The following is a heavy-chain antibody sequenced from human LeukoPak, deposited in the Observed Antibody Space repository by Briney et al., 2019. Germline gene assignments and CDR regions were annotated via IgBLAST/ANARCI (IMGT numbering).Heavy chain of an antibody. J-gene: IGHJ6*03. Sequence: GGSLRISCAASGFTFSGSAMHWVRQASGKGLEWVGRIRSKANSYATAYAASVKGRFTISRDDSKNTAYLQMNSLKTEDTAVYYCTRETYGDYVRTGYYYYMDVWGKGTTVTVSS. V-gene: IGHV3-73*01. D-gene: IGHD4-17*01. CDR1: GFTFSGSA. CDR3: TRETYGDYVRTGYYYYMDV. CDR2: IRSKANSYAT.